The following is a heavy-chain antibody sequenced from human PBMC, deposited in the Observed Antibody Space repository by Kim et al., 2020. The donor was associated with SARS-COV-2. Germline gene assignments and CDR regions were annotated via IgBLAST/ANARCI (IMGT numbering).Heavy chain of an antibody. CDR2: INPSGGST. Sequence: ASVKVSCKASVYTFTSYYMHWVRQAPGQGLEWMGIINPSGGSTSYAQKFQGRVTMTRDTSTSTVYMELSSLRSEDTAVYYCARDLQLLWFGESDPQPLNWFDPWGQGTLVTVSS. J-gene: IGHJ5*02. D-gene: IGHD3-10*01. V-gene: IGHV1-46*01. CDR3: ARDLQLLWFGESDPQPLNWFDP. CDR1: VYTFTSYY.